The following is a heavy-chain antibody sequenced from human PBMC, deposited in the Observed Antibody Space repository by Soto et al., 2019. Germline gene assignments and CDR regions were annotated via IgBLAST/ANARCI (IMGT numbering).Heavy chain of an antibody. CDR3: TTGRITIFGVADPDATDY. V-gene: IGHV3-15*07. D-gene: IGHD3-3*01. J-gene: IGHJ4*02. CDR1: GFTFSNAW. CDR2: IKSKTDGGTT. Sequence: GGSLRLSCAASGFTFSNAWMNWVRQAPGKGLEWVGRIKSKTDGGTTDYAAPVKGRFTISRDDSKNTLYLQMNSLKTEDTAVYYCTTGRITIFGVADPDATDYWGQGTLVTVSS.